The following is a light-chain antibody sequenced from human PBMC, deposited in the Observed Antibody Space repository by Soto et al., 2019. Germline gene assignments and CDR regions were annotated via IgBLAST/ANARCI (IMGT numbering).Light chain of an antibody. CDR2: DAS. J-gene: IGKJ4*02. Sequence: MTQSPVTLSVSPGERATLSCRASPFIGSNLAWYQQKPAQPPRLLIYDASTRATGIPARFSCSVSGTEFTLTISRPQSDDVAFFYCQQYNTWLPLTFGGGTKV. V-gene: IGKV3-15*01. CDR3: QQYNTWLPLT. CDR1: PFIGSN.